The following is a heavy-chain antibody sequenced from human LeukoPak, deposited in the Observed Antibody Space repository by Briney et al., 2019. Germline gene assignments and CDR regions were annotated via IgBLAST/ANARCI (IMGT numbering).Heavy chain of an antibody. Sequence: GGSLRLSCAASGFSFNTYATSWVRQAPGKGLEWVSAISNTGGSTYYADSVKGRFTISRDKSKNTLSLQMNSLRAEDTAVYYCAQQVGYCSSGSCYFTYWDQGTLVTVSS. V-gene: IGHV3-23*01. CDR1: GFSFNTYA. D-gene: IGHD2-15*01. CDR2: ISNTGGST. J-gene: IGHJ1*01. CDR3: AQQVGYCSSGSCYFTY.